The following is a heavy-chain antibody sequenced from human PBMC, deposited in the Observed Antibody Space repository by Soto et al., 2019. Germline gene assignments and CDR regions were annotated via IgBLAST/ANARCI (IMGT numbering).Heavy chain of an antibody. CDR2: IIPIFGTA. CDR3: APLTGWYTVTTGGIDP. CDR1: GGTFSSYA. D-gene: IGHD4-17*01. J-gene: IGHJ5*02. V-gene: IGHV1-69*12. Sequence: QVQLVQSGAEVKKPGSSVKVSCKASGGTFSSYAISWVRQAPGQGLEWMGGIIPIFGTANYAQKFQGRGKITADESTSTAYMELSSLRSEDTAVYYCAPLTGWYTVTTGGIDPWGQGTLVTVSS.